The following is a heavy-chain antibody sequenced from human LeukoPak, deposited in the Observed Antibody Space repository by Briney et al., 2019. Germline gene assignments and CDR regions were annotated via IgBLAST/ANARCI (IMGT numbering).Heavy chain of an antibody. J-gene: IGHJ4*02. D-gene: IGHD3-10*01. CDR1: GYSFTSYW. CDR2: IDPSDSYT. CDR3: ARLGADYGSGSYYNDY. V-gene: IGHV5-10-1*01. Sequence: GESLQISCQGSGYSFTSYWISWVRQMPGKGLEWMGRIDPSDSYTNYSPSFQGHVTISADKSISTAYLQWSSLKASDTAMYYCARLGADYGSGSYYNDYWGQGTLVTVSS.